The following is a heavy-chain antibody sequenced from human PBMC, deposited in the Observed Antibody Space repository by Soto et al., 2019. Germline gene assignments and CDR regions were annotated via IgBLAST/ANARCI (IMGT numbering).Heavy chain of an antibody. J-gene: IGHJ3*02. Sequence: GGSLSLSCAASGFIFSSYWMHWVRPAPGKGLEWVAVISYDGSNKYYADSVKGRFTISRDNSKNTLYLQMNSLRAEDTAVYYCARVWKVVVITPDAFDIWGQGTMVTVSS. D-gene: IGHD3-22*01. CDR3: ARVWKVVVITPDAFDI. CDR2: ISYDGSNK. CDR1: GFIFSSYW. V-gene: IGHV3-30-3*01.